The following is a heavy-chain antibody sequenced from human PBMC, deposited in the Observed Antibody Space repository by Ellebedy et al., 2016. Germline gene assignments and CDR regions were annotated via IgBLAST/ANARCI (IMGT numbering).Heavy chain of an antibody. CDR1: GFRLRDFG. D-gene: IGHD2-2*02. CDR3: ARDFHTDY. CDR2: IKGDGSDK. V-gene: IGHV3-7*03. Sequence: GESLKISCEASGFRLRDFGMNWVRQAPGKGLEWVANIKGDGSDKYYVDSVKGRFTISRDNAKRSLYLQMNTLTAEDTAVYYCARDFHTDYWGQGTLVTVAS. J-gene: IGHJ4*02.